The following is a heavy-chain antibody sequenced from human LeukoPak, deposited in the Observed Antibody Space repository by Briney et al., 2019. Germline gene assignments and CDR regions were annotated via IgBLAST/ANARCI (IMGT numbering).Heavy chain of an antibody. CDR2: FDTGFGT. Sequence: GGSLRLSCAASGFTFSTASLHWVRQAPGRGPEWVSAFDTGFGTYYPDSLKGRFTISRDNSKNTLFLQMNSLRAEDTAVYYCARSSGWWSLDYWGQGTLVTVSS. CDR3: ARSSGWWSLDY. V-gene: IGHV3-23*01. J-gene: IGHJ4*02. CDR1: GFTFSTAS. D-gene: IGHD6-19*01.